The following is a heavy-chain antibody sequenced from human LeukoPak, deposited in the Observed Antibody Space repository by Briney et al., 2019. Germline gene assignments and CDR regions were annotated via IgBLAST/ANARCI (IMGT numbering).Heavy chain of an antibody. CDR2: ISGSGGST. CDR1: GFTFSSYA. J-gene: IGHJ4*02. CDR3: AKDRLRFLIPHD. V-gene: IGHV3-23*01. Sequence: GGSLRLSCAASGFTFSSYAMSWVRQAPGKGLEWVSAISGSGGSTYYADSVKGRFTISRDNSKNTLYLQMSSLRVEDTALYYCAKDRLRFLIPHDWGQGTLVTVSS. D-gene: IGHD3-3*01.